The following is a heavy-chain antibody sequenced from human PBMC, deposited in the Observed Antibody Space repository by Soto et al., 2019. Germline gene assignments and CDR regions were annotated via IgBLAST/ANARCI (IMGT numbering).Heavy chain of an antibody. CDR2: IKQDGSEK. V-gene: IGHV3-7*01. CDR3: ASARKYDFWSGYSYGMDV. J-gene: IGHJ6*02. CDR1: GFTFSSYW. Sequence: PGGSLRLSCAASGFTFSSYWMSWVRQAPGKGLEWVANIKQDGSEKYYVDSVKGRFTISRDNAKNSLYPQMNSLRAEDTAVYYCASARKYDFWSGYSYGMDVWGQGTTVTVS. D-gene: IGHD3-3*01.